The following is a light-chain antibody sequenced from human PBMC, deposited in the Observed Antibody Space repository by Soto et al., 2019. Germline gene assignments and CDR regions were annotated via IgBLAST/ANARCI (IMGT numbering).Light chain of an antibody. Sequence: EIVMTQSPATMSVSPGERATLFCRASQSVSGNLSWHQQNPGQAPGLLIYGVSTRATGVPARFSGSGSGTEFTLTISSLQAEDFAVYYCQQYYYGPPWTFDQGTKVEIK. J-gene: IGKJ1*01. CDR2: GVS. CDR1: QSVSGN. CDR3: QQYYYGPPWT. V-gene: IGKV3-15*01.